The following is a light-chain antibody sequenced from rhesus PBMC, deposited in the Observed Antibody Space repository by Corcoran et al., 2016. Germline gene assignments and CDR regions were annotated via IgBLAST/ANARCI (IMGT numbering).Light chain of an antibody. J-gene: IGKJ4*01. CDR3: QQGYSYPLT. CDR1: QSLSNY. V-gene: IGKV1S9*01. CDR2: RAA. Sequence: DIQMTQSPSSLSASVGDRVTITCQASQSLSNYLNWYQQKPGKIPKLMIYRAARLQSGIPSRFSGRGFGTNFTLTISSLQPEDFATYYCQQGYSYPLTFGGGTKVELK.